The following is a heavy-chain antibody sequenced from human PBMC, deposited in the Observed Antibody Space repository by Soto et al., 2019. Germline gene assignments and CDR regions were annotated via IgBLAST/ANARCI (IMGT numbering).Heavy chain of an antibody. J-gene: IGHJ6*02. CDR1: GYSFTSYW. V-gene: IGHV5-10-1*01. CDR3: ARRGYCSSTSCYTVDYYYGMDV. CDR2: IDPSDSYT. Sequence: GESLKISCKGSGYSFTSYWISWVRQMPGKGLEWMGRIDPSDSYTNYSPSFQGHVTISADKSISTAYLQWSSLKASDTAMYYCARRGYCSSTSCYTVDYYYGMDVWGQGTTVTVSS. D-gene: IGHD2-2*02.